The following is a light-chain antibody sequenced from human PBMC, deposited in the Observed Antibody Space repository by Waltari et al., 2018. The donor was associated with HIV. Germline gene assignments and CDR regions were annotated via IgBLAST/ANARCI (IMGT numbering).Light chain of an antibody. J-gene: IGKJ1*01. CDR2: WAS. V-gene: IGKV4-1*01. Sequence: DVVMTQSTDLLIGSLGDSVTIHCKSGQSIFFNADKKNYLAWYQQKPGQPPKLLVYWASTRESGVPARFSGSGSVTEVTLTISGRQAEDAATYFCQQYYRTPSAFGQGTKVEIK. CDR1: QSIFFNADKKNY. CDR3: QQYYRTPSA.